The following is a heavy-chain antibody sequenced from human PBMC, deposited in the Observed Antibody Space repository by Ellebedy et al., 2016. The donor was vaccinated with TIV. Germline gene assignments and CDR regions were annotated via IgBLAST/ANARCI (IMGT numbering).Heavy chain of an antibody. CDR2: ISAYNGNT. D-gene: IGHD6-13*01. J-gene: IGHJ4*02. V-gene: IGHV1-18*01. CDR1: GYTFTSYG. Sequence: ASVKVSXKASGYTFTSYGIRWVRQAPGQGLEWMGWISAYNGNTNYAQRLQGRVTMTTDTSTSTAYMELRSLRSDDTAVYYCARDGGGQQLVPLFYYWGQGTLVTVSS. CDR3: ARDGGGQQLVPLFYY.